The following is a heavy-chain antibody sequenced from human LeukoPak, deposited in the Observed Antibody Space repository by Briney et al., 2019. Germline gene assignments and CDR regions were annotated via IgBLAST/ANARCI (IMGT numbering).Heavy chain of an antibody. V-gene: IGHV3-30*02. D-gene: IGHD3-16*02. Sequence: GGSLRLSCAASGFTFSSYGMHWVRQAPGKGLEWVAFIRYDGSNKYYADSVKGRFTISRDNSKNTLYLQMNSLGAEDTAVYYCAKPYYDYVWGSYRNQPYYFDYWGQGTLVTVSS. J-gene: IGHJ4*02. CDR3: AKPYYDYVWGSYRNQPYYFDY. CDR1: GFTFSSYG. CDR2: IRYDGSNK.